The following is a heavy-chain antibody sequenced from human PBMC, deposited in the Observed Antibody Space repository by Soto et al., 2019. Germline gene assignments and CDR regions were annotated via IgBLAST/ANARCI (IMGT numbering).Heavy chain of an antibody. CDR3: ARETRDFELEVDFSHGMHV. CDR1: GFTFSDYS. D-gene: IGHD2-8*02. J-gene: IGHJ6*02. Sequence: GGSLRLSCAAYGFTFSDYSFNWVRQAPGKGLEWVSSITRRSTHIYYADSVRGRFTISRDNAHNSLYLQMNGLRAEDTAVYYCARETRDFELEVDFSHGMHVWGQGATVTV. V-gene: IGHV3-21*01. CDR2: ITRRSTHI.